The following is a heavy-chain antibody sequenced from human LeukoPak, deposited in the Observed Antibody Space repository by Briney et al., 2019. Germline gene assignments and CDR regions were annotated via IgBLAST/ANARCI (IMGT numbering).Heavy chain of an antibody. D-gene: IGHD2-15*01. CDR1: GGSFSGYY. CDR3: ARGLASGDSWAIDPSFDY. Sequence: SETLSLTCAVYGGSFSGYYWSWIRQPPGQGLEWIGEINHSGSTNYNPSLKSPVTISVDTSKNQFSLKLSSVTAADTAVYYCARGLASGDSWAIDPSFDYWGQGTLVTVSS. J-gene: IGHJ4*02. V-gene: IGHV4-34*01. CDR2: INHSGST.